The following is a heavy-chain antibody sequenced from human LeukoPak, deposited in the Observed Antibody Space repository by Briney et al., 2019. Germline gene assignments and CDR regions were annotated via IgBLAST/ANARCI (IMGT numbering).Heavy chain of an antibody. V-gene: IGHV3-64*01. CDR3: ARDEKYYYGMDV. J-gene: IGHJ6*02. CDR1: GFTFSSYA. CDR2: INSNGGST. Sequence: PGRSLRLSCAASGFTFSSYAMHWVRQAPGKGLEYVSGINSNGGSTYYAKSVKGRITISRDNSKNTLYLQMNSLRAEDTAVYYCARDEKYYYGMDVWGQGTTVTVSS.